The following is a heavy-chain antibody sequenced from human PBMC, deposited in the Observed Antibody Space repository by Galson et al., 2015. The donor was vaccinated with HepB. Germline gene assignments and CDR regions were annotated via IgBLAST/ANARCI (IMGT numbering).Heavy chain of an antibody. J-gene: IGHJ6*03. D-gene: IGHD2-2*01. V-gene: IGHV4-59*12. CDR3: ARERWPAIGVVYYYYLDV. CDR1: GGSISSYY. CDR2: IYYSGST. Sequence: QVQLQESGPGLVKPSETLSLTCTVSGGSISSYYWSWIRQPPGKGLEWIGYIYYSGSTTNNPSLKSRVTMSVDTSKNQFSLKLRSVTAADTAVYYCARERWPAIGVVYYYYLDVWGEGTTVTVSS.